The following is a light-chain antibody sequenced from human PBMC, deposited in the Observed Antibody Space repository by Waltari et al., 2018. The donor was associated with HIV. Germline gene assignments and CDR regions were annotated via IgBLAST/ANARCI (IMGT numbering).Light chain of an antibody. CDR2: EKK. J-gene: IGLJ3*02. CDR1: SSNIGNNY. V-gene: IGLV1-51*01. CDR3: GTWDSSLSAWV. Sequence: QSVLTQPPSVSAAPGQKVTISCSGSSSNIGNNYVSWYQQLPGTAPKLLIYEKKKRPQGIPDRFSGAKSGTSATLGITGLQTGDEADYYCGTWDSSLSAWVFGGGTKLTVL.